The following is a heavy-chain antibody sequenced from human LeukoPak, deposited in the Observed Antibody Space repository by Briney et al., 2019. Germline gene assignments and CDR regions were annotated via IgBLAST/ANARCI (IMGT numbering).Heavy chain of an antibody. V-gene: IGHV4-61*08. CDR3: ARTMEGYCSGGSCYQYSYYMDV. CDR2: IYQSGST. Sequence: PSETLSLTCAVSGGSISRGGYYWSWIRQPPGKGLEWIGEIYQSGSTNYNPSLKSRVTISVDTSKNQFSLKLTSVTAADTAVYYCARTMEGYCSGGSCYQYSYYMDVWGKGTTVTVSS. J-gene: IGHJ6*03. CDR1: GGSISRGGYY. D-gene: IGHD2-15*01.